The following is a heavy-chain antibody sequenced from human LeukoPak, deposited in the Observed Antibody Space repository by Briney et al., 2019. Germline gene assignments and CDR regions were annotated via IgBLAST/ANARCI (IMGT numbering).Heavy chain of an antibody. V-gene: IGHV1-58*01. J-gene: IGHJ3*02. CDR1: GFTFTSSA. CDR2: IVVGSGNT. Sequence: GTSVKVSCKASGFTFTSSAVQWVRQARGQRLEWIGWIVVGSGNTNYAQKFQERVTITRDMSTNTAHMELSRLESGDTAVYYCTREGVYAPDPTSYHRDAFDIWGQGTVVIVSS. D-gene: IGHD3-16*02. CDR3: TREGVYAPDPTSYHRDAFDI.